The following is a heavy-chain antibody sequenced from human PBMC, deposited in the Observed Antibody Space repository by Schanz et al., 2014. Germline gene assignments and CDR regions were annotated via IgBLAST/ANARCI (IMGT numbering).Heavy chain of an antibody. CDR3: AKCIGWYGRCAFDI. V-gene: IGHV3-23*01. J-gene: IGHJ3*02. D-gene: IGHD6-19*01. CDR1: GFTFSSYA. CDR2: ISASGDST. Sequence: EVQLLESGGGLVQPGGSLRLSCAASGFTFSSYAMSWVRQAPGRGLEWVSFISASGDSTSYADSVKGRFTISRDNSKTTMYLQMNSLIAEDTAVYYCAKCIGWYGRCAFDIWGQGTMVTVSS.